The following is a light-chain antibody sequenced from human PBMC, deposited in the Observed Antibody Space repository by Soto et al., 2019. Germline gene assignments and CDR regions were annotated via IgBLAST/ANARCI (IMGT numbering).Light chain of an antibody. CDR2: GNS. CDR1: RSNIGAGYD. V-gene: IGLV1-40*01. CDR3: QSYDRSLSGWV. J-gene: IGLJ3*02. Sequence: QSVLTQPPSVSGAPGQRVTISCTGSRSNIGAGYDVHWYQQLPGTAPKLLIYGNSNRPSGVPDRFSGSKSGTSASLAITGLQAEDEADYYCQSYDRSLSGWVFGGGTKLTFL.